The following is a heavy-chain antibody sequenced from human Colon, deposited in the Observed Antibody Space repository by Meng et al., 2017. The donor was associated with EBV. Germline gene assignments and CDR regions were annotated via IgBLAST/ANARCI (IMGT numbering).Heavy chain of an antibody. CDR1: GGSISTSDW. Sequence: QVQLRESAPGLGEPAGPLSLTCAVAGGSISTSDWWSWVRQPPGKGLEWIGEIYRGGGTNYNPSFKSRVTISVDTSNNHFSLKLSYVTAADTAVYYCARVRVIPAAVGFDYWGQGTLVTVSS. CDR2: IYRGGGT. D-gene: IGHD2-2*01. V-gene: IGHV4-4*02. J-gene: IGHJ4*02. CDR3: ARVRVIPAAVGFDY.